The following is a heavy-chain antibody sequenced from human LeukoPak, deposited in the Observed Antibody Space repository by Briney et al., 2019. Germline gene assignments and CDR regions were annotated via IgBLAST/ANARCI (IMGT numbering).Heavy chain of an antibody. Sequence: SETLSLTCTVSGGSISSGDYYWSWIRQPPGKGLEWIGYIYYSGSTYYNPSLKSRVTISVDTSKNQFSLQLNSVTPEDTAVYYCARADQGDCSSASCYTSFDYWGQGNMVTVSS. CDR1: GGSISSGDYY. V-gene: IGHV4-30-4*08. D-gene: IGHD2-2*02. CDR3: ARADQGDCSSASCYTSFDY. CDR2: IYYSGST. J-gene: IGHJ4*02.